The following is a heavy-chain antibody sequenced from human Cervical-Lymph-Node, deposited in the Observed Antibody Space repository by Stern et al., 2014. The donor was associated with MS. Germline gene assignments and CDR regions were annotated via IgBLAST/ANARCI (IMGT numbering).Heavy chain of an antibody. CDR1: GYTFTDYY. D-gene: IGHD3-16*01. CDR2: IDPYNGGS. J-gene: IGHJ4*02. V-gene: IGHV1-2*02. CDR3: ARGIPRMDSVLSPFICSFES. Sequence: QMQLVQSGADLKKPWASVKVSCKSSGYTFTDYYLHWVRQAPGQGLEWVGCIDPYNGGSTHAQKLEARVPITRDPSIGTAYMELRGLTSEDTAVYYCARGIPRMDSVLSPFICSFESWGQGTQITVSS.